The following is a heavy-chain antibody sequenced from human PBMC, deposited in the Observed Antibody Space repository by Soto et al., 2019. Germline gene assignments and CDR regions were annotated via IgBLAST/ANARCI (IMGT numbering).Heavy chain of an antibody. CDR2: SLPIFGTS. J-gene: IGHJ6*02. CDR3: ARGGRYPKSSHYLGMDV. CDR1: GGTFSTYS. D-gene: IGHD1-20*01. Sequence: QVQLVQSGAEVKKPGSSVKVSCKASGGTFSTYSISWVRQAPGQGLEWMGGSLPIFGTSHYAQNFQGRVTITADESTSTAYMELSILRSDDTAGYYWARGGRYPKSSHYLGMDVRGQGTTVTVSS. V-gene: IGHV1-69*01.